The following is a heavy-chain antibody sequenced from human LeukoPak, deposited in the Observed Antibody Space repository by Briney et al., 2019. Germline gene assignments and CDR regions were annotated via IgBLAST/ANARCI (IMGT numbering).Heavy chain of an antibody. CDR1: GGSISSYY. V-gene: IGHV4-59*08. CDR2: IYYSGGT. J-gene: IGHJ4*02. CDR3: ARHSDGGGSYRRSFDY. D-gene: IGHD1-26*01. Sequence: SETLSLTCTVSGGSISSYYWSWIRQPPGKGLEWIGYIYYSGGTNYNPSLKSRVTVSVDTSKNQFSLKLSSVTAADTAVYYCARHSDGGGSYRRSFDYWGQGTLVTVSS.